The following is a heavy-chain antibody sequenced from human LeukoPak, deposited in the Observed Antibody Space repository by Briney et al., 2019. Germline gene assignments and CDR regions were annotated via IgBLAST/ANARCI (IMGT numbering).Heavy chain of an antibody. V-gene: IGHV3-21*04. CDR3: AKEKRNLRGTRDAFDI. J-gene: IGHJ3*02. CDR2: ISSSSSYI. D-gene: IGHD1-7*01. CDR1: GFTFSSYT. Sequence: GGSLRLSCAASGFTFSSYTMNCVRQAPGKGLEWVSSISSSSSYIYYADSVKGRFTISRDNAKNSLYLQMNSLRAEDTATYYCAKEKRNLRGTRDAFDIWGQGTMVTVSA.